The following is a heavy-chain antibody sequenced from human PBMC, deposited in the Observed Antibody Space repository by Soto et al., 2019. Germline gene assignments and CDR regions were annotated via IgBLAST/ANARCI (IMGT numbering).Heavy chain of an antibody. Sequence: SETLSLTCTVSGGSISSSSYYWGWIRQPPGKGLEWIGSIYYSGSTYYNPSLKSRVTISVDTSKNQFSLKLSSVTAADTAVYYWARSLPDPEYYDYVWGSHQLMDVWGQGTTVTVSS. CDR3: ARSLPDPEYYDYVWGSHQLMDV. D-gene: IGHD3-16*01. J-gene: IGHJ6*02. V-gene: IGHV4-39*01. CDR2: IYYSGST. CDR1: GGSISSSSYY.